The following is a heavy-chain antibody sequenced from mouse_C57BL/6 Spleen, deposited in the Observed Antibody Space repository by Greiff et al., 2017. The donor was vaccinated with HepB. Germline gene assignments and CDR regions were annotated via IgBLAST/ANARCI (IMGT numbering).Heavy chain of an antibody. Sequence: EVMLVESGGGLVKPGGSLKLSCAASGFTFSDYGMHWVRQAPGKGLEWVAYISSGSSTIYYADTVKGRFTISRDNAKNTLFLQMTSLRSEDTSMYYCARYYDYDWFACWGQGTLVTVSA. D-gene: IGHD2-4*01. CDR3: ARYYDYDWFAC. V-gene: IGHV5-17*01. J-gene: IGHJ3*01. CDR2: ISSGSSTI. CDR1: GFTFSDYG.